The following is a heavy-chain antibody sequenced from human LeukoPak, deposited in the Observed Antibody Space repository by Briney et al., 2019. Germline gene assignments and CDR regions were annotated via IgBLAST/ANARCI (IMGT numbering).Heavy chain of an antibody. J-gene: IGHJ6*03. D-gene: IGHD3-3*01. CDR2: IYYSGST. V-gene: IGHV4-59*01. CDR1: GGSISSYY. Sequence: PSETLSLTCTLSGGSISSYYWSWIRQPPGKGLEWIGYIYYSGSTNYNPSLKSRVTISVDTSKNQFSLKLSSVTAADTAVYYCARGVVSHYYYYYYMDVWGKGTTVTVSS. CDR3: ARGVVSHYYYYYYMDV.